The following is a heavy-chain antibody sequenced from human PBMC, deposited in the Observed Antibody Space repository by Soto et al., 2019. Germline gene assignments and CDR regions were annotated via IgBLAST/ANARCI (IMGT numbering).Heavy chain of an antibody. CDR1: GGSISSGGYS. CDR2: IYHSGST. D-gene: IGHD1-26*01. V-gene: IGHV4-30-2*01. J-gene: IGHJ6*02. Sequence: QLQLQESGSGLVKPSQTLSLTCAVSGGSISSGGYSWSWIRQPPGKGLEWIGHIYHSGSTYYNPSLKSRVTISVDRSKNQFSLKLSSVTAADTAVYYCARGYTGSSWPRGVSYYYYGMDVWGQGTTVTVSS. CDR3: ARGYTGSSWPRGVSYYYYGMDV.